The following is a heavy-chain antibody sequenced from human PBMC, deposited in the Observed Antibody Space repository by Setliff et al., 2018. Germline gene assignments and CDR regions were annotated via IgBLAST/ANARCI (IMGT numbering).Heavy chain of an antibody. CDR3: AREQWLDPPGYYYMDV. CDR2: IYIGGSA. V-gene: IGHV4-4*07. CDR1: GGSISSYY. D-gene: IGHD6-19*01. J-gene: IGHJ6*03. Sequence: SQTLSLTCTVSGGSISSYYWSWIRQPAGKGLEWIGHIYIGGSANYNPSLKSRVTMSIDTSKNQFSLKLNSVTAADMAVYYCAREQWLDPPGYYYMDVWAKETTVTVSS.